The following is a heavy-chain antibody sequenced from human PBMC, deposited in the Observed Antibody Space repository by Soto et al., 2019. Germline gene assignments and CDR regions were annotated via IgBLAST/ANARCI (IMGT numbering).Heavy chain of an antibody. J-gene: IGHJ6*02. D-gene: IGHD3-3*01. V-gene: IGHV4-4*02. CDR2: IYHIGST. CDR1: GASINSANW. CDR3: ANLYDFWSGRLYGLDV. Sequence: QVLMEESGPGLVKPSGTLFLTCTVSGASINSANWWVWVRQPPGKGLEWIGEIYHIGSTTYNPSLKSPATISVDKSKNQFPLKLTSVTAADTRVYYCANLYDFWSGRLYGLDVWGQGTTVTVAS.